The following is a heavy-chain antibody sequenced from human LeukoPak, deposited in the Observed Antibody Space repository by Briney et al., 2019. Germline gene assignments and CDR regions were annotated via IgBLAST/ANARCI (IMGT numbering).Heavy chain of an antibody. Sequence: SETLSLTCTVSGGSISSGSYYWRWIRQPAGKGLEWIGRIYTSGSTNYNPSLKSRVTISVDTSKNQFSLKLSSVTAADTAVYYCANRPAASAFDIWGQGTMVTVSS. J-gene: IGHJ3*02. CDR1: GGSISSGSYY. CDR3: ANRPAASAFDI. CDR2: IYTSGST. V-gene: IGHV4-61*02. D-gene: IGHD6-25*01.